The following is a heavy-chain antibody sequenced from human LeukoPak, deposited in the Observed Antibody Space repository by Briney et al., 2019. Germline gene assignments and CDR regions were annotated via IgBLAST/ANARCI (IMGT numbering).Heavy chain of an antibody. CDR2: MNPDSGNT. CDR3: ARASSSSSVLYYYYMDV. CDR1: GYTFTRYD. D-gene: IGHD6-6*01. J-gene: IGHJ6*03. V-gene: IGHV1-8*03. Sequence: GASVKVSCKAPGYTFTRYDINWVRQATGQGLEWMGWMNPDSGNTGYAQKFQGRVTITRNTSISTAYMEVTSLGSDDTAVYFCARASSSSSVLYYYYMDVWGKGTPVTVSS.